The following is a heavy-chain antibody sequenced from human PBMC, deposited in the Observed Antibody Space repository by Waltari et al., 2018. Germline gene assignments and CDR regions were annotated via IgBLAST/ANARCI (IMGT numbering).Heavy chain of an antibody. CDR1: GFTFSSYG. V-gene: IGHV3-30*02. J-gene: IGHJ4*02. CDR3: AKDEGLGPGQLVSLDY. Sequence: QVQLVESGGGVVQPGGSLRLSCAASGFTFSSYGMHWVRQAPGKGLEWVAFIRYDGSNKYYADSVKGRFTIARDNSKNTLYLQMNSLRAEDTAVYDCAKDEGLGPGQLVSLDYWGQGTLVTVSS. D-gene: IGHD6-6*01. CDR2: IRYDGSNK.